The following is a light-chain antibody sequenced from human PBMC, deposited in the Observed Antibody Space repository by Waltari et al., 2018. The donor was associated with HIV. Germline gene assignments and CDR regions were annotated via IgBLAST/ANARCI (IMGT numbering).Light chain of an antibody. J-gene: IGLJ1*01. CDR2: DDD. CDR3: QVWDSGSDHV. V-gene: IGLV3-21*01. CDR1: NIGNRD. Sequence: VAPGKTAKITCGGNNIGNRDVHWYQQKPGQAPILVIFDDDDRPSGIPERISGSNSDNTATLTIKRVEVGDEGDYYCQVWDSGSDHVFGSGTSVTVL.